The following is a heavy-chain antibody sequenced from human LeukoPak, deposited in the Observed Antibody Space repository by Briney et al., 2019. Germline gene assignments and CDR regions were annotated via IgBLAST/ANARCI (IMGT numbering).Heavy chain of an antibody. J-gene: IGHJ3*02. CDR3: ARDPRARPPPRVDGGIDAFDI. Sequence: SETLSLTCTVSGGSISSGGYYWSWIRQPPGKGLEWIGYIYYSGSTNYNPSLKSRVTISVDTSKNQFSLKLSSVTAADTAVYYCARDPRARPPPRVDGGIDAFDIWGQGTMVTVSS. V-gene: IGHV4-61*08. CDR2: IYYSGST. CDR1: GGSISSGGYY. D-gene: IGHD4-23*01.